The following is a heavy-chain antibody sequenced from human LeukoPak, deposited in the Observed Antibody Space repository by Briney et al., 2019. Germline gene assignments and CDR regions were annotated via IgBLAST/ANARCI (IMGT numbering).Heavy chain of an antibody. J-gene: IGHJ6*04. CDR2: IIPIFGTA. CDR1: GYTFTSYG. V-gene: IGHV1-69*06. Sequence: SVKVSCKASGYTFTSYGISWVRQAPGQGLEWMGGIIPIFGTANYAQKFQGRVTITADKSTSTAYMELSSLRSEDTAVYYCASQYPYILDGMDVWGKGTTVTVCS. CDR3: ASQYPYILDGMDV. D-gene: IGHD2-2*01.